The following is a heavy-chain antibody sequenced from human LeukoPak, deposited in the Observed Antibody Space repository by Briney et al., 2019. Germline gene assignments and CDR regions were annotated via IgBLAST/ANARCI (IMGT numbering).Heavy chain of an antibody. CDR3: AARNTRITIFGVVITEYYFDY. Sequence: SETLSLTCAVYGGSFSGYYWSWIRQPPGKGLEWIGEINHSGSTNYNPSLKSRVTISVDTSKNQFSLRLSSVTAADTAVYYCAARNTRITIFGVVITEYYFDYWGQGTLVTVSS. CDR1: GGSFSGYY. J-gene: IGHJ4*02. V-gene: IGHV4-34*01. D-gene: IGHD3-3*01. CDR2: INHSGST.